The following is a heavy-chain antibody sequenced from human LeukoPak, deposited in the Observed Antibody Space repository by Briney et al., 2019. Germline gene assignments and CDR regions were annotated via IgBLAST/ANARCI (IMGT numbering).Heavy chain of an antibody. D-gene: IGHD3-10*01. CDR2: INHSGST. J-gene: IGHJ6*03. CDR3: ARGYYGSGSHCCHMDV. CDR1: VGSSSGYY. V-gene: IGHV4-34*01. Sequence: PSETLSLTCAVYVGSSSGYYWSWIRQPPGKGLEWIGEINHSGSTNYNSSLKSRVTISVDTSKNQFSLKLNSVTAADTAVYYCARGYYGSGSHCCHMDVWGKGTTITVS.